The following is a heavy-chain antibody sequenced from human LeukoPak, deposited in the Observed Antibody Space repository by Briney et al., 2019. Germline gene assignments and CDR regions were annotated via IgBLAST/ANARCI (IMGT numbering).Heavy chain of an antibody. CDR2: IRYDGSNK. V-gene: IGHV3-30*02. Sequence: PGGSLRLSCAASGFTFSSYAMGWVRQAPGKGLEWVAFIRYDGSNKYYADSVKGRFTISRDNSKNTLYLQMNSLRAEDTAVYYCAKDPIGLVRFLRAGSERFDPWGQGTLVTVSS. CDR3: AKDPIGLVRFLRAGSERFDP. CDR1: GFTFSSYA. D-gene: IGHD3-3*01. J-gene: IGHJ5*02.